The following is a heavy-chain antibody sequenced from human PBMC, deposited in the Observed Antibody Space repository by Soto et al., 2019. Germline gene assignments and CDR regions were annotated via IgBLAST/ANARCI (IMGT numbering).Heavy chain of an antibody. CDR2: ILHDGSAE. J-gene: IGHJ6*02. Sequence: SLSVSCASSGFTCTSYGRHWVLQAPGKGLEWMALILHDGSAEYYADSVKGRFTISRDNSKNTLYLQMNSLRAEDTAVYYCARSRDGYTFYFYYGMDGWGQGTTVTVSS. D-gene: IGHD5-12*01. CDR3: ARSRDGYTFYFYYGMDG. CDR1: GFTCTSYG. V-gene: IGHV3-30*03.